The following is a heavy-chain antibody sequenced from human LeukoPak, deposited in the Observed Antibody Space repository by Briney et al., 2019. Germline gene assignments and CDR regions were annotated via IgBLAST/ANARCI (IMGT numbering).Heavy chain of an antibody. D-gene: IGHD4-11*01. J-gene: IGHJ4*02. V-gene: IGHV4-39*07. CDR1: GGSINSSPYY. Sequence: SETLSLTCTVSGGSINSSPYYWGWIRQPPGKGLEWIGNIYYSGSTYYNPSLKSRVTISIDTSKNQFSLKLSSVTAADTAVYYCARDGEAGLHQPPHFDYWGQGTLVTVSS. CDR2: IYYSGST. CDR3: ARDGEAGLHQPPHFDY.